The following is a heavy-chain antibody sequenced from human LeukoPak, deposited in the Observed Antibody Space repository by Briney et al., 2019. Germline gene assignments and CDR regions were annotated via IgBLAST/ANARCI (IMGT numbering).Heavy chain of an antibody. D-gene: IGHD2-2*01. V-gene: IGHV3-30*02. Sequence: GGSLRLSCAASGFTFSSYGMHWVRQAPGKGLEWVAFIRYDGSNKYYADSVKGRFTISRDNSKNTLYLQMNSLRAGDTAVYYCAKGQNYCSSTSCYESDWFDPWGQGTLVTVSS. CDR2: IRYDGSNK. CDR1: GFTFSSYG. CDR3: AKGQNYCSSTSCYESDWFDP. J-gene: IGHJ5*02.